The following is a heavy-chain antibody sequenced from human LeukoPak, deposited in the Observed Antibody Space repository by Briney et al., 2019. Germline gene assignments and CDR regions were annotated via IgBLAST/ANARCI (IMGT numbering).Heavy chain of an antibody. CDR2: IKADGSGQ. J-gene: IGHJ4*02. CDR3: ATDWRRGGWCFFFDY. D-gene: IGHD6-19*01. V-gene: IGHV3-7*01. CDR1: GFSFSNYW. Sequence: PGGSLRPSCAASGFSFSNYWMSWVRQAPGKGLEWVANIKADGSGQYYVDSVKGRFAISRDNAKNSVYLQMNSLRAEDTAVYYCATDWRRGGWCFFFDYWGQGTLVTVSS.